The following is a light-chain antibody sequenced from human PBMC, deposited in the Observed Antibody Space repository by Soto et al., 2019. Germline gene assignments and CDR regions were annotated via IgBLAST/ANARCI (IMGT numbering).Light chain of an antibody. CDR3: QQYGSSGA. CDR2: AAY. Sequence: ASQSVSSYLAAWYQQPARAATRLLIYAAYSRTTGIPERIGGSACTTDFTTTISRLEEEDAVDYYCQQYGSSGAFGGGTKVDIK. J-gene: IGKJ4*02. V-gene: IGKV3-20*01. CDR1: QSVSSYL.